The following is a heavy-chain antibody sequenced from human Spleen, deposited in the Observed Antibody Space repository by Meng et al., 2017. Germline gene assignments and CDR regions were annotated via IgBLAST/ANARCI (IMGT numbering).Heavy chain of an antibody. CDR1: GYNFPDYW. CDR3: ARDEDISAAGKLFSDY. CDR2: IDPKSGDT. J-gene: IGHJ4*02. D-gene: IGHD6-13*01. Sequence: VQLVQSGGEVKKAGAAVKVSGKPSGYNFPDYWLHWVRRAPGQGLEWMGRIDPKSGDTHYAQRFQGRVTMTGDTSISTAYMELSGLRSDDTAMYYCARDEDISAAGKLFSDYWGQGTLVTVSS. V-gene: IGHV1-2*06.